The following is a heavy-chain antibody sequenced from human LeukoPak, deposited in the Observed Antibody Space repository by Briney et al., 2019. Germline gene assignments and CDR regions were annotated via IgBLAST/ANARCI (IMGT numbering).Heavy chain of an antibody. CDR2: IIVSGTT. CDR1: GFTFSSFS. V-gene: IGHV3-23*01. CDR3: AKGSVGNADFAS. Sequence: PGGSLRLSCAASGFTFSSFSMTWVRQAPGKGLEWVSSIIVSGTTYYAASVKGRFTISRDSFRGTLFLQMDSLRVEDTAVYFCAKGSVGNADFASWGQGALVTVSS. J-gene: IGHJ4*02. D-gene: IGHD6-25*01.